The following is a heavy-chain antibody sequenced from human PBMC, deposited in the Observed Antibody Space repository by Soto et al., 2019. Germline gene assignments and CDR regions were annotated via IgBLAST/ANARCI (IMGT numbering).Heavy chain of an antibody. CDR1: GGSINTGGCY. V-gene: IGHV4-31*03. Sequence: QVQLRESGPGLVKPSQTLSLTCTVSGGSINTGGCYWSWIRQHAGKGLEWIGYIYYSGSTHYNPSLESRLTVSLDTSKNQFSLKVLSVTAADTAVYYCARESVRGKDSEAFDIWGQGTMVTVSS. J-gene: IGHJ3*02. D-gene: IGHD2-21*01. CDR2: IYYSGST. CDR3: ARESVRGKDSEAFDI.